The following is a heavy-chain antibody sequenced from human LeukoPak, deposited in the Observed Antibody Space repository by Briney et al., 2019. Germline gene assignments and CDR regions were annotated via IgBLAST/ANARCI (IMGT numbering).Heavy chain of an antibody. CDR1: GGSISGYY. V-gene: IGHV4-59*12. CDR2: IYYSGST. D-gene: IGHD4-17*01. J-gene: IGHJ4*02. CDR3: ARDDYGDYFDY. Sequence: SETLSLTCTVSGGSISGYYWSWIRQPPGKGLEWIGFIYYSGSTNYNPSLKSRVTISVDTSKNQFSLKLSSVSAADTAVYYCARDDYGDYFDYWGQGTLVTVSS.